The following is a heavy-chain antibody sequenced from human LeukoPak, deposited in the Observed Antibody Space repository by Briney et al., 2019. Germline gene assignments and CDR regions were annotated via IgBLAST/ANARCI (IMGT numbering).Heavy chain of an antibody. V-gene: IGHV3-66*01. D-gene: IGHD3-16*01. CDR2: IYSGGST. CDR1: GFTVSINY. CDR3: ARESLWEPHPFDY. Sequence: GGSLRLSCAAYGFTVSINYMSWVRQAPGKGLEWVSVIYSGGSTYYADSVKGRFTISRDNSKNTLYLQMNSLRAEDTAVYYCARESLWEPHPFDYWGQGTLVTVSS. J-gene: IGHJ4*02.